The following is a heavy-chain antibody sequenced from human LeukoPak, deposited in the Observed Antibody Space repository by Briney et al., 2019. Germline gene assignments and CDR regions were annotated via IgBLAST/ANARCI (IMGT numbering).Heavy chain of an antibody. V-gene: IGHV4-59*08. D-gene: IGHD1-26*01. CDR3: ARRSNSDYYYYTTDV. J-gene: IGHJ6*02. CDR1: GGSISSYY. Sequence: PSETLSLTCTVSGGSISSYYWNWIRQAPGMGLEWIGYIYYSGSTNYNPSLKSRVTILVDTSKNQFSLKLNSVTAADTAVYYCARRSNSDYYYYTTDVWGQGTTVTVSS. CDR2: IYYSGST.